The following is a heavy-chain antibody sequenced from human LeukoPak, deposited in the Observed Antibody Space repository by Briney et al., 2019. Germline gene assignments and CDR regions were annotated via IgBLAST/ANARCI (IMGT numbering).Heavy chain of an antibody. Sequence: GGCLRLSCAASGLTFSNYAMSWVRQAPGKGLEWVLGISGSGGSRYYADSVKGRFTISRDNAKNSLFLQMNSLRAEDTAVYYCATETRYCTSTSCSYYYGMDVWGKGTTVTVSS. D-gene: IGHD2-2*01. CDR2: ISGSGGSR. V-gene: IGHV3-23*01. CDR1: GLTFSNYA. CDR3: ATETRYCTSTSCSYYYGMDV. J-gene: IGHJ6*04.